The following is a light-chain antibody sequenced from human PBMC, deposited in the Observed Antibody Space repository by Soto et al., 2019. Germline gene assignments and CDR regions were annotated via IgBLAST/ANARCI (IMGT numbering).Light chain of an antibody. J-gene: IGKJ1*01. CDR2: KAS. CDR1: QTISSW. Sequence: DIQMTQSPSTLSGSVGDRVTITCRAIQTISSWLAWYQQKPGKAPKLLIYKASTLKSGVPSRFRGSGSGTEFTLTISSLQPDDFATYYCQHYNSYSEAFGQGTKVELK. V-gene: IGKV1-5*03. CDR3: QHYNSYSEA.